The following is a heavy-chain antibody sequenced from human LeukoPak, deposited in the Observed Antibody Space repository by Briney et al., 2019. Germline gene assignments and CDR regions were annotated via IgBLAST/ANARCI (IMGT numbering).Heavy chain of an antibody. V-gene: IGHV4-39*07. J-gene: IGHJ3*02. CDR3: ARGDLNAFDI. CDR2: IYYSGST. CDR1: GGSISSSSYY. Sequence: PSETLSLTCTVSGGSISSSSYYWGWIRQPPGKGLEWIGSIYYSGSTYYNPSLKSRVTISADTSKNQFSLKLSSVTAADTAVYYCARGDLNAFDIWGQGTMVTVSS.